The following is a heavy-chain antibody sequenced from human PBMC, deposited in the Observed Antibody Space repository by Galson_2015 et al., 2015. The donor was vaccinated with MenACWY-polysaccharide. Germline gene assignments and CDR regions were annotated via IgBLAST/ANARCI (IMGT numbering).Heavy chain of an antibody. Sequence: SLRLSCAVSGFTFRSHDMNWVRQAPGKGLEWVSYIDTSGTSTKYADSVKGRFIMSRDNAKNSLYLQMNNLRLEDTAVYYCARDTPGIEDFDYWGQGILVTVSS. D-gene: IGHD1-1*01. CDR3: ARDTPGIEDFDY. V-gene: IGHV3-48*03. CDR1: GFTFRSHD. J-gene: IGHJ4*02. CDR2: IDTSGTST.